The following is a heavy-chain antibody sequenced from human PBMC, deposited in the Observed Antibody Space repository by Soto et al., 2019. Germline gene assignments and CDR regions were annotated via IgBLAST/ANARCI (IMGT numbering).Heavy chain of an antibody. CDR1: GFTFSSYA. Sequence: GGSLRLSCAASGFTFSSYAMHCVRQAPGKGLEYVSAISSNGGSTYYANSVKGRFTISRDNSKNTLYLQMGSLRAEDMAVYYCARGTDFADYWGQGTLVTVSS. J-gene: IGHJ4*02. D-gene: IGHD1-1*01. V-gene: IGHV3-64*01. CDR3: ARGTDFADY. CDR2: ISSNGGST.